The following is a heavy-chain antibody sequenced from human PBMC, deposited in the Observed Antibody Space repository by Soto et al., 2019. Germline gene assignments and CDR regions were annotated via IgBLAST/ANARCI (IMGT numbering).Heavy chain of an antibody. D-gene: IGHD3-3*01. CDR1: GFTFSSYA. V-gene: IGHV3-23*01. CDR2: ISGSGGST. Sequence: PGGSLRLSCAASGFTFSSYAMSWVRQAPGKGLEWVSAISGSGGSTYYADSVKGRFTISRDNSKNTLYLQMNSLRAEDTAVYYCAKVARYYDFWSGYDQSAEYFQHWGQGTQVTVSS. CDR3: AKVARYYDFWSGYDQSAEYFQH. J-gene: IGHJ1*01.